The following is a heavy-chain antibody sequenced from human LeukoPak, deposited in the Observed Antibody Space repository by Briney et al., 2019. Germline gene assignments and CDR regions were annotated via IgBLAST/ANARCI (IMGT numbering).Heavy chain of an antibody. J-gene: IGHJ3*02. CDR2: IIPIFGTA. Sequence: GASVKVSCKASGGTFSSYAISWVRQAPGQGLEWMGGIIPIFGTANYAQKFQGRVTITADESTSTAYMELSSLRSEDTAVYYCARDRVRSYYDSSGYFDAFDIWGQGTMVTVSS. V-gene: IGHV1-69*13. CDR1: GGTFSSYA. CDR3: ARDRVRSYYDSSGYFDAFDI. D-gene: IGHD3-22*01.